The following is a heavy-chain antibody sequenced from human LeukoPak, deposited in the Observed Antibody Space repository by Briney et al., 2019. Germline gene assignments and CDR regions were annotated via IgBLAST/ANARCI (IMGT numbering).Heavy chain of an antibody. CDR3: ARVPAGDFWSGSNWFDP. V-gene: IGHV3-48*03. J-gene: IGHJ5*02. D-gene: IGHD3-3*01. CDR1: GFTFSSYE. CDR2: ISSSGSTI. Sequence: GGSLRLSSAASGFTFSSYEMNWVRQAPGEGLEWVSYISSSGSTIYYADSVKGRFTISRDNAKNSLYLQMNSLRAEDTAVYYCARVPAGDFWSGSNWFDPWGQGTLVTVSS.